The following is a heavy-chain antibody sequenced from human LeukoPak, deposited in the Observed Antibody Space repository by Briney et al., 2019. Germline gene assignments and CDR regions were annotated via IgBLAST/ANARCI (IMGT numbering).Heavy chain of an antibody. CDR2: ISSTSSYI. V-gene: IGHV3-21*01. J-gene: IGHJ6*02. Sequence: GGSLRLSCAASGFTFSSYAMSWVRQAPGKGLEWVSSISSTSSYIYYADSVKGRLTISRDNAKNSLFLQMNTLRAEDTAMYYCARDYYGMDVWGQGTTVTVSS. CDR3: ARDYYGMDV. CDR1: GFTFSSYA.